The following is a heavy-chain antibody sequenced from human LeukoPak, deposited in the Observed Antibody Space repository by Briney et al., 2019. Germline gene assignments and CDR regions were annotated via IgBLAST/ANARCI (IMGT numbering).Heavy chain of an antibody. J-gene: IGHJ4*02. CDR2: VTSYGAT. V-gene: IGHV3-23*01. CDR3: AKTTTGYSSGRYPAWPIDY. Sequence: GSLRLSCAASGFIFSNHGMNWVRQAPGKGLEWISAVTSYGATHYADSVKGRFTVSRDNSKNTVYLQMDSLRAEDTATYYCAKTTTGYSSGRYPAWPIDYWGQGTLVTVSS. D-gene: IGHD2-15*01. CDR1: GFIFSNHG.